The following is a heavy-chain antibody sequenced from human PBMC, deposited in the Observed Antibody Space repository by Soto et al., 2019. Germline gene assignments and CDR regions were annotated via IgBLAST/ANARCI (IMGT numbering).Heavy chain of an antibody. J-gene: IGHJ6*02. CDR3: ARGHRQLGGNYYYGMDV. D-gene: IGHD1-1*01. V-gene: IGHV4-31*03. Sequence: PSETLSLTCSVSGGSISSGGFYWTWIRQHPGKALEWIGFIYDSGSTYYNASLKSRVIISGDTSKNQFSLKLSSVTSADTALYYCARGHRQLGGNYYYGMDVWGRGTTVTVSS. CDR1: GGSISSGGFY. CDR2: IYDSGST.